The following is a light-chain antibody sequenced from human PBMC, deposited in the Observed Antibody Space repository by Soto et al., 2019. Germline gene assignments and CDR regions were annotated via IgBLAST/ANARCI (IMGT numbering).Light chain of an antibody. CDR3: SSYAGSNNLHVV. V-gene: IGLV2-8*01. Sequence: QSVLTQPPSASGSPGQSVTISCTGTSSDVGGYNYVSWYQQHPGKAPKLMIYEVNKRPSGVPDRFSGSKSGNTASLTVSGLQAEDEADYFCSSYAGSNNLHVVFGGGTKLTVL. J-gene: IGLJ2*01. CDR1: SSDVGGYNY. CDR2: EVN.